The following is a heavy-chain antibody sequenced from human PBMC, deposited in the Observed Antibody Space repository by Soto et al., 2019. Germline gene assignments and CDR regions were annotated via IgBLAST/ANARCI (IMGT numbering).Heavy chain of an antibody. CDR1: GGAFNSYD. J-gene: IGHJ5*02. CDR2: IIPIVETP. V-gene: IGHV1-69*13. CDR3: ARLSRPNYYDTSGFFKDNWFDP. Sequence: SVKVSCKASGGAFNSYDINWVRQAPGQGLEWMGGIIPIVETPKYAQKFQGRVTITADESTNTVYMELSSLRSEDTAMYYCARLSRPNYYDTSGFFKDNWFDPWGQGTLVTVSS. D-gene: IGHD3-22*01.